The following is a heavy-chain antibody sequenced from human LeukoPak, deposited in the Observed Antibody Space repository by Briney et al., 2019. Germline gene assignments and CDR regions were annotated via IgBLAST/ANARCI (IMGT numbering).Heavy chain of an antibody. CDR1: GYTFTSYD. D-gene: IGHD5-24*01. CDR3: ARDRAPYDY. V-gene: IGHV1-2*02. CDR2: ISPNSGGT. J-gene: IGHJ4*02. Sequence: ASAKVSCKASGYTFTSYDINWVRQATGQGLEWMGWISPNSGGTNYAQKFQGRVTMTRDTSISTAYMELSRLRSDDTAVYYCARDRAPYDYWGQGTLVTVSS.